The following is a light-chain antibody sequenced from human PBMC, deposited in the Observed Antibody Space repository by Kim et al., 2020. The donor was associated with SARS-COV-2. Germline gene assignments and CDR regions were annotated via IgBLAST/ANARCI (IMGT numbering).Light chain of an antibody. V-gene: IGLV3-1*01. CDR1: RLGDKY. CDR2: QDD. Sequence: SYELTQPPSVSVSPGQTASITCSGDRLGDKYACWYQQKPGQSPVLVIYQDDKRPSGIPERFYGSNSGNTATLTISGTQAMDEADYYCQAWDSSTVVFGGG. CDR3: QAWDSSTVV. J-gene: IGLJ2*01.